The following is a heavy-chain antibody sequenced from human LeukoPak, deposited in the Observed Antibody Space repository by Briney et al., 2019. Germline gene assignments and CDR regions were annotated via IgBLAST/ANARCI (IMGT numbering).Heavy chain of an antibody. V-gene: IGHV3-53*01. Sequence: GGSLRLSCAASGFTVSSNYMSWVRQAPGKGLEWVSVIYSGGSTYYADSVKGRFTISRDNSKNTLYLQMNSLRAEDTAVYFCAKAMTSVVTPGASWGQGTLVTVSS. CDR1: GFTVSSNY. CDR2: IYSGGST. J-gene: IGHJ5*02. D-gene: IGHD4-23*01. CDR3: AKAMTSVVTPGAS.